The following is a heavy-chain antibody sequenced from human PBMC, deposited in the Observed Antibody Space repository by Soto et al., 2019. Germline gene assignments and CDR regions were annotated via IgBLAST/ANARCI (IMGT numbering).Heavy chain of an antibody. J-gene: IGHJ5*02. CDR2: ISGSGGST. V-gene: IGHV3-23*01. D-gene: IGHD2-15*01. CDR1: GFTFSSHA. CDR3: AKVFIGRVAAPTCFDP. Sequence: VGSLSLPCAASGFTFSSHAMRWVRQAPGKGLEWVSAISGSGGSTYYADSVKGRFTISRDNSKNTLYLQMNSLRAEDTAVYYCAKVFIGRVAAPTCFDPWGQGTLVTVSS.